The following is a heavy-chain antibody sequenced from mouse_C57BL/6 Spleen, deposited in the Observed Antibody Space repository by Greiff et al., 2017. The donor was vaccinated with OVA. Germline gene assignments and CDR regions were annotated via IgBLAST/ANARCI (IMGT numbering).Heavy chain of an antibody. CDR2: ISYDGSN. Sequence: EVKLEESGPGLVKPSQSLSLTCSVTGYSITSGYYWNWIRQFPGNKLEWMGYISYDGSNNYNPSLKNRSSITRDKSKNQFFLKLNSVTTEDTATYDCARREDYEGYPLDYWGQGTTLTVSS. J-gene: IGHJ2*01. V-gene: IGHV3-6*01. D-gene: IGHD2-3*01. CDR1: GYSITSGYY. CDR3: ARREDYEGYPLDY.